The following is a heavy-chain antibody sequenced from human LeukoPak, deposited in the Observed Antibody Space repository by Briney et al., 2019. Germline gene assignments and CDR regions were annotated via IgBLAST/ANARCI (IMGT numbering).Heavy chain of an antibody. D-gene: IGHD3-22*01. V-gene: IGHV4-39*01. J-gene: IGHJ4*02. CDR2: IYYSGST. CDR3: ARGGAIYYDSSGYSDY. CDR1: GGSISSSSYY. Sequence: SETLSLTCAVSGGSISSSSYYWGWIRQPPGTGLEWIGSIYYSGSTYYNPSLKSRVTISVDTSKNQFSLKLSSVTAADTAVYYCARGGAIYYDSSGYSDYWGQGTLVTVSS.